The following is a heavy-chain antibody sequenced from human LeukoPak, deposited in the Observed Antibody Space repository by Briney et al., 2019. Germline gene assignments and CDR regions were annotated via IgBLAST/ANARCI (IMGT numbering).Heavy chain of an antibody. V-gene: IGHV4-39*07. D-gene: IGHD3-16*02. CDR2: IYYSGST. CDR1: GGSISSSSYY. Sequence: SETLSLTCTVSGGSISSSSYYWGWIRQPPGKGLEWIGNIYYSGSTYYNPSLESRVTMSLDTSKNQFSLKLSSVTAADTAVYYCARNENGYVWGSFRAWGQGTLVTVSS. J-gene: IGHJ5*02. CDR3: ARNENGYVWGSFRA.